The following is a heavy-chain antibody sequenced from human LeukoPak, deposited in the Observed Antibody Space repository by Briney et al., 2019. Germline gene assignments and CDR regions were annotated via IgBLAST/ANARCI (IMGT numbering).Heavy chain of an antibody. V-gene: IGHV1-18*01. J-gene: IGHJ4*02. D-gene: IGHD3-3*01. Sequence: GAPVKVSCKASVYTFDNYGISWVRQAPGQGLEWMGWISGYNRNTKYAQRLQGRVIMTTDTSTSTVYMELRSLRSDDTAIYYCARDGLRSEWSYFDYWGQGTLVTVSS. CDR1: VYTFDNYG. CDR3: ARDGLRSEWSYFDY. CDR2: ISGYNRNT.